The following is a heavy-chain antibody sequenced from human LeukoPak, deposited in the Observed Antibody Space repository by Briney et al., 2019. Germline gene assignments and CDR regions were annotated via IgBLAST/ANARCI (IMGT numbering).Heavy chain of an antibody. CDR3: ARSGIVVVPAATTAFDY. J-gene: IGHJ4*02. CDR2: IRGSGGST. V-gene: IGHV3-23*01. CDR1: GFTFSGYA. Sequence: GGSLRLSCAASGFTFSGYAMSWVRQAPGKGLEWVSAIRGSGGSTYYADSVKGRFTISRDNSKNTLYLQMNSLRAEDTAVYHCARSGIVVVPAATTAFDYWGQGALVTVSS. D-gene: IGHD2-2*01.